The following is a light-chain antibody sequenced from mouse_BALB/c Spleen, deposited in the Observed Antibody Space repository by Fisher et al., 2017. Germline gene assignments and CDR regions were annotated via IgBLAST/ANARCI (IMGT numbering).Light chain of an antibody. CDR3: QQYSGYPLT. CDR2: STS. J-gene: IGKJ2*01. CDR1: SSVSY. V-gene: IGKV4-57-1*01. Sequence: DIVLTQSPAIMSASLGEKVTMSCRASSSVSYMHWFQQKPGTSPKLWIYSTSNLASGVPARFSGSGSGTSYSLTISSVEAEDAATYYCQQYSGYPLTFGGGTKLEIK.